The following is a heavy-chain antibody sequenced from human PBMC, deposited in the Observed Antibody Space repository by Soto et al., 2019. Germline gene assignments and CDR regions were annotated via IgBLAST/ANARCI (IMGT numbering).Heavy chain of an antibody. V-gene: IGHV3-30*04. CDR1: GCIFSNYA. J-gene: IGHJ5*02. CDR2: ISYDGYDK. D-gene: IGHD1-26*01. Sequence: GGSLRLSCAASGCIFSNYAIHWVRQGPGKGLEWVALISYDGYDKYYTDSVKGRFTISRDNSNNTLYLQMNSLRPEDTAVYYCARAPNRLGGFWFDPWGQGTLVTVSS. CDR3: ARAPNRLGGFWFDP.